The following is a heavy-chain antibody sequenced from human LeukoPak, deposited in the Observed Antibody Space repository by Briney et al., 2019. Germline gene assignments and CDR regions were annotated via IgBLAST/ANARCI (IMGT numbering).Heavy chain of an antibody. J-gene: IGHJ4*02. CDR2: ISYDGSNK. CDR1: GFTFSSYG. D-gene: IGHD3-10*01. CDR3: AKDLNYYGSGIRSSIYY. Sequence: PGGSLRLSCAASGFTFSSYGMHWVRQAPGKGLEWVAVISYDGSNKYYADSVKGRFTISRDNSKNTLYLQMNSLRAEDTAVYYCAKDLNYYGSGIRSSIYYWGQGTLVTVSS. V-gene: IGHV3-30*18.